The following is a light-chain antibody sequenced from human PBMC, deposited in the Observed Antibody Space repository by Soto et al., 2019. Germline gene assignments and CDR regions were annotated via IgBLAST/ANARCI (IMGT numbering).Light chain of an antibody. CDR1: QSISSSY. Sequence: EVVLTQSPATQSLSPGEGATLSCRGSQSISSSYLSWYQQRPGQAPRLLIYGASTRATGIPARFSGSGRGSGTDFTLTISSLQPEDFAVYYCQQDYNLPITFGQGTRLEIK. J-gene: IGKJ5*01. CDR2: GAS. CDR3: QQDYNLPIT. V-gene: IGKV3D-7*01.